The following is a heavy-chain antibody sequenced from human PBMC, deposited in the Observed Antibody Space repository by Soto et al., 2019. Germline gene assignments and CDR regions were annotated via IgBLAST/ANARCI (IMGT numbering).Heavy chain of an antibody. CDR1: GFTFSSYG. CDR3: AKDFYSAPPGYVDY. CDR2: ISYDGSNK. J-gene: IGHJ4*02. Sequence: GGSLRLSCAASGFTFSSYGMHWVRQAPGKGLEWVAVISYDGSNKYYADSVKGRFTISRDNSKNTLYLQMNSLRAEDTAVYYCAKDFYSAPPGYVDYWGQGTLVTVS. V-gene: IGHV3-30*18. D-gene: IGHD1-26*01.